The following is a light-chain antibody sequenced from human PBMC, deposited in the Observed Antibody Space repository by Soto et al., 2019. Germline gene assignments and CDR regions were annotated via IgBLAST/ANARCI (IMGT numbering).Light chain of an antibody. Sequence: DIQMTQSPSSLSASVGDRVTITCRASQSVSSYLNWYQQKPGKAPKLLIYAASTLQSGVPSRFSGSGSGTDFTLTISSLQPEDFATYFCQQSYSFPPFNFGPGTKVDIK. CDR1: QSVSSY. J-gene: IGKJ3*01. V-gene: IGKV1-39*01. CDR3: QQSYSFPPFN. CDR2: AAS.